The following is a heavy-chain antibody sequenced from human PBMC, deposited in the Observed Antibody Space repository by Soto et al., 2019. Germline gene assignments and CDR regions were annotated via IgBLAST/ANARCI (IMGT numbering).Heavy chain of an antibody. CDR3: AHKGAGYRGFKY. CDR2: IYWDDDK. CDR1: GFSLSTSGVG. J-gene: IGHJ4*02. Sequence: SGPTLVNPTQTLTLACTFSGFSLSTSGVGVGWIRQPPGKALEWLALIYWDDDKRYSPSLKSRLTITKDTSKNQVVLTMTNMDPVDTATYYFAHKGAGYRGFKYWGQGTLVTVSS. V-gene: IGHV2-5*02. D-gene: IGHD5-12*01.